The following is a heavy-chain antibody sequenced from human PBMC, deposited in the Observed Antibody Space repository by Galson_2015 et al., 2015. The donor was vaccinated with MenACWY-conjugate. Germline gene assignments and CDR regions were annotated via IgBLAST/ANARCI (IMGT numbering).Heavy chain of an antibody. CDR2: ISYDGSNK. Sequence: LRLSCAASGFTFSSYAMHWVRQAPGKGLEWVAVISYDGSNKYYADSVKGRFTISRDSSKNTLYLQMNSLRTEDTAVYYCARGGYYGSGNLQPTYYFDYWGQGTLVTVSS. CDR3: ARGGYYGSGNLQPTYYFDY. V-gene: IGHV3-30*04. D-gene: IGHD3-10*01. CDR1: GFTFSSYA. J-gene: IGHJ4*02.